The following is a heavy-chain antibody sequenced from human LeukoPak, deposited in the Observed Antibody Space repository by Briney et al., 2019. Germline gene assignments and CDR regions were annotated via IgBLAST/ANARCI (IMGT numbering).Heavy chain of an antibody. V-gene: IGHV1-69*04. J-gene: IGHJ5*02. CDR3: ARDPTSGGTSSWFDP. CDR2: IIPILGIA. D-gene: IGHD2-15*01. Sequence: GASVKVSCKASGGTFSSYAISWVRQAPGQGLEWMGRIIPILGIANYAQKFQGRVTITADKSTSTAYMELSSLRSEDTAVYYCARDPTSGGTSSWFDPWGQRTLVTVSS. CDR1: GGTFSSYA.